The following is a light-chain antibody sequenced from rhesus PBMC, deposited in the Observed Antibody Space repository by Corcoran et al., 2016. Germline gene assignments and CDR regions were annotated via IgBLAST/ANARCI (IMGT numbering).Light chain of an antibody. CDR2: KAS. CDR3: RQYSSSPWT. Sequence: DIQMTQSPSSLSASVGDTVTITCRASQSISSWLAWYQQKPGKAPKLLIYKASTLQSGVPSRFIGSGSGTDSTLTISSLQTGDFATYICRQYSSSPWTFGQGTKVEIK. J-gene: IGKJ1*01. CDR1: QSISSW. V-gene: IGKV1-22*01.